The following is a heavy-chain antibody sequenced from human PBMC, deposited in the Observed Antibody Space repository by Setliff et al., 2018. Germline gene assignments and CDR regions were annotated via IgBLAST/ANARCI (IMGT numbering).Heavy chain of an antibody. D-gene: IGHD3-10*01. Sequence: SETLSLTCTVSGDSISTYYWNWIRQPAGKGLEWIGRIYVTESTKYNPSLKSRVTLSIDTSKNQFSLKLSSVTAADAALYYCAASRAYTGAVEEWFLPKTFDFWGQGSPVTVSS. CDR1: GDSISTYY. V-gene: IGHV4-4*07. J-gene: IGHJ4*02. CDR3: AASRAYTGAVEEWFLPKTFDF. CDR2: IYVTEST.